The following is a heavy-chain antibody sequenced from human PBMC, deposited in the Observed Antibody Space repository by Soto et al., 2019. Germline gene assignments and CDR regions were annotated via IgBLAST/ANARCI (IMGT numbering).Heavy chain of an antibody. Sequence: PGESLKVSWKGSGYSFTSYWIGWLRHMPGKGLEWMGIIYPGDSDTRYSPSFQGQVTISADKSISTAYLQWSSLKASDTAMYYCARHRELEMPPVHYWGQGTLVTVSS. CDR2: IYPGDSDT. CDR3: ARHRELEMPPVHY. D-gene: IGHD1-7*01. CDR1: GYSFTSYW. J-gene: IGHJ4*02. V-gene: IGHV5-51*01.